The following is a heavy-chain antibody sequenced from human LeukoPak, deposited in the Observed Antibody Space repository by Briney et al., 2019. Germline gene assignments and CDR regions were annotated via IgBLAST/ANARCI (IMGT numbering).Heavy chain of an antibody. J-gene: IGHJ4*02. Sequence: GGSLRLSCAASGFTFSTYWMSWVRQAPGKGLEWVANIKHDGSEKYYVDSVKGRFTISRDNSKNTLYLQMNSLRAEDTAVYYCAGSGSYYRGVWDYWGQGTLVTVSS. CDR2: IKHDGSEK. D-gene: IGHD1-26*01. CDR3: AGSGSYYRGVWDY. V-gene: IGHV3-7*03. CDR1: GFTFSTYW.